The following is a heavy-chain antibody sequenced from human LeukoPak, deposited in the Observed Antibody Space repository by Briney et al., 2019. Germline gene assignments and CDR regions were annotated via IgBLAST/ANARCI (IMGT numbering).Heavy chain of an antibody. Sequence: SETLSLTCTVSGGSISSSSYYWGWIRQPPGKGLGWIGSIYYSGSTYYNPSLKSRVTISVDTSKNQFSLKLSSVTAADTAVYYCARQVRNTDYYGSGSYFDWGQGTLVTVSS. V-gene: IGHV4-39*01. CDR3: ARQVRNTDYYGSGSYFD. J-gene: IGHJ4*02. CDR1: GGSISSSSYY. CDR2: IYYSGST. D-gene: IGHD3-10*01.